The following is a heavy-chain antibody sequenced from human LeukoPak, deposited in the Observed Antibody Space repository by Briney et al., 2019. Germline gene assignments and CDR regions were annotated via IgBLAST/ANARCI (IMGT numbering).Heavy chain of an antibody. CDR3: ACIAAAGTPIVDY. J-gene: IGHJ4*02. CDR2: INHSGST. Sequence: KSSETLSLTCAVYGGSFSGYYWSWIRQPPGKGLEWIGEINHSGSTNYNPSLKSRVTISVDTSKNQFSLKLSSVTAADTAVYYCACIAAAGTPIVDYWGQGTLVTVSS. CDR1: GGSFSGYY. D-gene: IGHD6-13*01. V-gene: IGHV4-34*01.